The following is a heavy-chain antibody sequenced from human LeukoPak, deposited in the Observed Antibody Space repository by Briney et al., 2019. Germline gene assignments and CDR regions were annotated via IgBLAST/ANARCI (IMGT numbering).Heavy chain of an antibody. CDR2: IYYSGST. Sequence: SETLSLTCTVSGGSISSSSYYWGWIRQPPGKGLEWIGSIYYSGSTYYNPSLKSRVTISVDTSKNQFSLKLSSVTAADTAVYYCARLFYPGVGYSMPRYFDYWGQGTLVTVSS. D-gene: IGHD5-24*01. CDR3: ARLFYPGVGYSMPRYFDY. J-gene: IGHJ4*02. V-gene: IGHV4-39*07. CDR1: GGSISSSSYY.